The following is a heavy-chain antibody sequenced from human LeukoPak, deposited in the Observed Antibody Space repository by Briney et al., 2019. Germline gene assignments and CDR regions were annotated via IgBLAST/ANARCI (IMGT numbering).Heavy chain of an antibody. CDR1: GFTISSDW. CDR2: INPDGTYI. J-gene: IGHJ4*02. D-gene: IGHD1-26*01. Sequence: GGSLRLSCAAYGFTISSDWMYWVRQAQGKGRVWVSRINPDGTYIDYADSVKGRFTISRDDAKNTLYLQMNSLRSDDTALYYCSKDLGLWGQGTLVTVSS. CDR3: SKDLGL. V-gene: IGHV3-74*01.